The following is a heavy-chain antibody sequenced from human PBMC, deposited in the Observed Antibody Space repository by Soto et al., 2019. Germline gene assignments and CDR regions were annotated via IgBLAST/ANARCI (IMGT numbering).Heavy chain of an antibody. CDR3: FFFLAEDGVRGTYSVSAFLLNRSSDL. CDR2: IYYSGST. Sequence: HPGKGLEWIGYIYYSGSTYYNPSLKSRVTISLDTSKNQFSLKMSSVTLADTAVYYCFFFLAEDGVRGTYSVSAFLLNRSSDL. J-gene: IGHJ2*01. D-gene: IGHD2-15*01. V-gene: IGHV4-31*02.